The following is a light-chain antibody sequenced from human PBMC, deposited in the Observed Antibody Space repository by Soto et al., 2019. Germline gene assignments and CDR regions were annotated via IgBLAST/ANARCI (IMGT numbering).Light chain of an antibody. Sequence: EILMTQSPATLSVSPWERVTLSCRASQSVSSYLAWYQQKPGQPPRLLIYGASNRAAGIPARFSGSGSGTEFTLTISSLQPDDFATYYCQQYNSYFITFGQGTRLEIK. J-gene: IGKJ5*01. V-gene: IGKV3D-15*01. CDR2: GAS. CDR3: QQYNSYFIT. CDR1: QSVSSY.